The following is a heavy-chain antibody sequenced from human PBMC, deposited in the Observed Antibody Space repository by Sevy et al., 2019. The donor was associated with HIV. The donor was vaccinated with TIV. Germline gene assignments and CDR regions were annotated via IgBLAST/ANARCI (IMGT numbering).Heavy chain of an antibody. J-gene: IGHJ4*02. CDR3: ARAYHRWFGELLGPCDY. Sequence: GGSLRLSCAASGFTFSSYAMHWVRQAPGKGLEWVAVISYDGSNKYYADSVKGRFTISRDNSKNTLYLQMNSLRAEDTAAYYCARAYHRWFGELLGPCDYWGQGTLVTVSS. D-gene: IGHD3-10*01. CDR2: ISYDGSNK. V-gene: IGHV3-30-3*01. CDR1: GFTFSSYA.